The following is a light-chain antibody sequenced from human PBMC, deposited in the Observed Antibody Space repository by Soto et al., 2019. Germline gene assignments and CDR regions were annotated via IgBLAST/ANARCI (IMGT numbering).Light chain of an antibody. V-gene: IGKV1-9*01. CDR2: AAS. CDR3: QQVNSFPST. Sequence: IQLTQSPSSLSASVVERVTITCRASQGISSYLAWYQQKPGKAPKLLIYAASTLQTGVPSRFSGGGSGTDFTLTLSSLQPEDFATYYCQQVNSFPSTFGQGTRLEIK. CDR1: QGISSY. J-gene: IGKJ5*01.